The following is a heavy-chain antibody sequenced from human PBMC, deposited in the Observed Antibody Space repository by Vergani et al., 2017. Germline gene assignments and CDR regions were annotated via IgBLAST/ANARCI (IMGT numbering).Heavy chain of an antibody. D-gene: IGHD5-18*01. CDR2: IWYDGSNK. J-gene: IGHJ3*02. V-gene: IGHV3-33*01. CDR1: GFTFSSYG. CDR3: AGGVDTAMVPAGYAFDI. Sequence: QVQLVESGGGVVQPGRSLRLSCAASGFTFSSYGMHWVRQAPGKGLEWVAVIWYDGSNKYYADSVKGRFTISRDNSKNTLYLQMNSLRAEDTAVYYCAGGVDTAMVPAGYAFDIWGQGTMVTVSS.